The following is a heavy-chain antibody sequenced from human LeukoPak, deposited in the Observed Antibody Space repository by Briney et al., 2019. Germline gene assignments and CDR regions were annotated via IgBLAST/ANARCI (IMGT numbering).Heavy chain of an antibody. CDR2: INTKTGNP. J-gene: IGHJ4*02. CDR1: GYTFTNYA. D-gene: IGHD6-19*01. V-gene: IGHV7-4-1*02. Sequence: GASVKVSCKASGYTFTNYAMNWVRQAPGQGLEWMGWINTKTGNPTYAQGFTGRFVFSLDTSVSTAYLQISSLKAEDTAVYYCARDLRSGWFPLDYWGQGTLVTASS. CDR3: ARDLRSGWFPLDY.